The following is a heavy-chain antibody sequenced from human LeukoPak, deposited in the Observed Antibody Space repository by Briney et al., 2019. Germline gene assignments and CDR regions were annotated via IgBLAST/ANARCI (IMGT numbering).Heavy chain of an antibody. V-gene: IGHV3-23*01. CDR3: AKDRNPYYYDSSGPFFDY. CDR1: GFTFSSYA. Sequence: GGSLSLSCAASGFTFSSYAMSWVRQAPGKGLEWVSAISGSGGSTYSADSVKGRFTISRDNSKNTLYLQMNSLRAEDTAVYYCAKDRNPYYYDSSGPFFDYWGQGTLVTVSS. J-gene: IGHJ4*02. CDR2: ISGSGGST. D-gene: IGHD3-22*01.